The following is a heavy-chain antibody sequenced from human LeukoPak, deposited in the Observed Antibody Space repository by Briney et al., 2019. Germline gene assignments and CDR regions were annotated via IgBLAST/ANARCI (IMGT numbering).Heavy chain of an antibody. CDR3: AREGVPAAEGHFDY. CDR2: ISSSSRYI. V-gene: IGHV3-21*01. Sequence: GGSLRLSCAASGFTFSSYSMNWVRQAPGKGLECVSSISSSSRYIYYADSVKGRFTISRDNAKNSLYLQMNSLRAEDTAVYYCAREGVPAAEGHFDYWGQGTLVTVSS. D-gene: IGHD2-2*01. CDR1: GFTFSSYS. J-gene: IGHJ4*02.